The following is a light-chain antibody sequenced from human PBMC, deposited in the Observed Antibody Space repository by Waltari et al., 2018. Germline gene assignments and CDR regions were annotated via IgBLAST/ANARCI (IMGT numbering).Light chain of an antibody. CDR2: SNN. CDR1: SSNIGSNT. J-gene: IGLJ3*02. CDR3: AAWDDSLNGWV. Sequence: QSVLTQPPSASGTPGQRVTIPCSGSSSNIGSNTVNWYQQLPGTAPKLLIYSNNQRPSGVPHRFSGSKSGTSASLAISGLQSEDEADYYCAAWDDSLNGWVFGGVTKLTVL. V-gene: IGLV1-44*01.